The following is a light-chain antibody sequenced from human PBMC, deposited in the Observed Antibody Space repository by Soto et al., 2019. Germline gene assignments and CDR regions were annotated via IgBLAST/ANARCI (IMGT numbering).Light chain of an antibody. Sequence: EIVLTQSPGTLSLSPGERATLSCRASQSVSDNFLAWFVQKPGQAPRLLIYSASTMATGIPDRFSGSGSGTDFTLTISRLEPEDFAVYYCQQYGGSPRTFGQGTKLEIK. CDR3: QQYGGSPRT. V-gene: IGKV3-20*01. CDR1: QSVSDNF. CDR2: SAS. J-gene: IGKJ2*01.